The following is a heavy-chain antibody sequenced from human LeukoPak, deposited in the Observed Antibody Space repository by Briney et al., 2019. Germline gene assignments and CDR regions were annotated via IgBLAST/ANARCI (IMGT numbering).Heavy chain of an antibody. Sequence: GESLKISCKGSGYRFTSYWIGWVRQMPGKGLEWMGIIYPGDSDTRYSPSFQGQVTISADKSISTAYLQWSSLKASDTAMYYCARSHSYGKEDPAFDYWGQGTLVTVSS. CDR2: IYPGDSDT. V-gene: IGHV5-51*01. J-gene: IGHJ4*02. CDR1: GYRFTSYW. CDR3: ARSHSYGKEDPAFDY. D-gene: IGHD5-18*01.